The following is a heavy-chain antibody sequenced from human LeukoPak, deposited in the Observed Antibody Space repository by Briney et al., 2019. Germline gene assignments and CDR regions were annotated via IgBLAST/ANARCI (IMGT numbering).Heavy chain of an antibody. J-gene: IGHJ4*02. CDR3: ARAHNWKYGTFDY. D-gene: IGHD1-20*01. V-gene: IGHV3-7*01. CDR2: INQDGSEK. Sequence: PGGSLRLSCGASGFTFDDYWMSWVRQAPGQGLEWVANINQDGSEKYYLDSAKGRFTISRDNARNSLYLQVNSLRAEDTAVYYCARAHNWKYGTFDYWGQGTLVTVSS. CDR1: GFTFDDYW.